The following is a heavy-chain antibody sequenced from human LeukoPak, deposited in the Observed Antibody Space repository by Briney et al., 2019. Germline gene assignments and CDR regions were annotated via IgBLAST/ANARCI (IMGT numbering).Heavy chain of an antibody. CDR1: GFTVSSNY. CDR3: PKSLYDYVWGSSYYFYY. V-gene: IGHV3-23*01. Sequence: GGSLRLSCAVSGFTVSSNYMSWVRQAPGKGLEWVSAISGSGGSTYYADSVKGRFTISRDNSKNTLYLQMNSLRAEDTAVYYCPKSLYDYVWGSSYYFYYWGQGTLVTVSS. J-gene: IGHJ4*02. D-gene: IGHD3-16*01. CDR2: ISGSGGST.